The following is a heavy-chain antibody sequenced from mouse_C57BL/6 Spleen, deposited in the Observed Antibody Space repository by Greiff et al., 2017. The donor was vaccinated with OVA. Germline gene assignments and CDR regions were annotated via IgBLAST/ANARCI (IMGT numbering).Heavy chain of an antibody. J-gene: IGHJ2*01. CDR3: ARRRRSNYGDYFDY. Sequence: QVQLKQSGAELVKPGASVKMSCTASGYTFTTYPIEWMKQNHGKSLEWIGNFHPYNDDTKYNEKFKGKATLTVEKSSSTVYLELSRLTSDDSAVYYCARRRRSNYGDYFDYWGKGTTLTVSS. CDR1: GYTFTTYP. D-gene: IGHD2-5*01. CDR2: FHPYNDDT. V-gene: IGHV1-47*01.